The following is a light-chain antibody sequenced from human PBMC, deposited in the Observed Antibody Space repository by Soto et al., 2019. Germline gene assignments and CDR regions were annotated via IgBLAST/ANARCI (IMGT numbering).Light chain of an antibody. V-gene: IGKV3-11*01. J-gene: IGKJ5*01. Sequence: ETVFTQSPATLSLSPGERATLSCRASQSVKTFLVWYQQRPGQAPRLLIQDASHRAAGIPARFSGSGFGTDFTLTISSLEPEDAAVYYCQQRSNWPPITFGQGTRLETK. CDR3: QQRSNWPPIT. CDR1: QSVKTF. CDR2: DAS.